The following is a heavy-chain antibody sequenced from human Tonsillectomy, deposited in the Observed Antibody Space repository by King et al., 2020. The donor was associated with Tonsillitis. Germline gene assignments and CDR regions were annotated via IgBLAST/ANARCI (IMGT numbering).Heavy chain of an antibody. CDR3: ARVPALALDF. Sequence: VQLVESGGGLVQPGGSLRLSCAASGFTLRSDSMSWGRQAPGKGLEWGSTISGSGGSTYYADSVKGRFIISRDTSQNTLYLQMNSLRAEDTAIYYCARVPALALDFWGQGTMVTVSS. J-gene: IGHJ3*01. CDR2: ISGSGGST. D-gene: IGHD2-2*01. CDR1: GFTLRSDS. V-gene: IGHV3-23*04.